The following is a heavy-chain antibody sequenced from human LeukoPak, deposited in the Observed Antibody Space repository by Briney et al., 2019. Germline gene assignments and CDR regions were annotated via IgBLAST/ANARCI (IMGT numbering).Heavy chain of an antibody. CDR2: ISGSGGST. V-gene: IGHV3-23*01. J-gene: IGHJ4*02. Sequence: GGSLRLSCAASGFTFSSYAMSWVRQAPGKGLEWVSAISGSGGSTYYADSVKGRFTISRDNSKNTLYLQMNSLRAEDTAVYYCAKGCVFVVVPAAMFYWGQGTLVTVSS. CDR3: AKGCVFVVVPAAMFY. CDR1: GFTFSSYA. D-gene: IGHD2-2*01.